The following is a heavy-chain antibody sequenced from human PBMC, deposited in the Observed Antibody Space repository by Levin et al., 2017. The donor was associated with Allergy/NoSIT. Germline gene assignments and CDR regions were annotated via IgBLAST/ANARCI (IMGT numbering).Heavy chain of an antibody. CDR3: ASSPFGGRQLVRMYYYYMDV. CDR1: GDSVSSTSAA. J-gene: IGHJ6*03. D-gene: IGHD6-13*01. V-gene: IGHV6-1*01. CDR2: TYYRSKWYN. Sequence: SQTLSLTCAISGDSVSSTSAAWNWIRQSPSRGLEWLGRTYYRSKWYNDYAVSVKSRITINPDTSKNQFSLQLNSVTPEDTAVYYCASSPFGGRQLVRMYYYYMDVWGKGTTVTVSS.